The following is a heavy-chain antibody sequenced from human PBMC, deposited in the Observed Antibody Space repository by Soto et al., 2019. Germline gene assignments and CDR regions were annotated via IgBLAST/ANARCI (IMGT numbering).Heavy chain of an antibody. D-gene: IGHD3-3*01. CDR2: INAGNGNT. CDR3: ARDGARITVFGVVYYFDY. V-gene: IGHV1-3*01. Sequence: QVQLVQSGAEVKKPGASVKVSCKASGYTFSSHAMHWVRQAPGQRLERMGWINAGNGNTKYSQNFQGRVAITRDTSASTAYMELRSLRSEDTAVYYCARDGARITVFGVVYYFDYWGQGTLVTVSS. CDR1: GYTFSSHA. J-gene: IGHJ4*02.